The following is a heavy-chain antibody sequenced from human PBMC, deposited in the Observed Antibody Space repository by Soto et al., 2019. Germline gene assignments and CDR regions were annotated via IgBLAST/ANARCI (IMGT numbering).Heavy chain of an antibody. CDR1: GGSMNSYY. J-gene: IGHJ5*02. D-gene: IGHD2-21*01. CDR3: ARYSPPKKSFDSNPGWLDP. CDR2: VYDSGTS. V-gene: IGHV4-59*01. Sequence: QVQLQESGPGLVLPSETLSLTCTVSGGSMNSYYWTWVRQPPGKGLEWIGYVYDSGTSKYNASLERRITMSLYKSRNQFSLSLSYVTAADTAVYFCARYSPPKKSFDSNPGWLDPWGQGTLVAVSS.